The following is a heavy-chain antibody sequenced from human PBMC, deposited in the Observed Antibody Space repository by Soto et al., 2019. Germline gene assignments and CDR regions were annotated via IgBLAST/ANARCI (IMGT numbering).Heavy chain of an antibody. CDR3: ARFPTYYYDSSGYP. V-gene: IGHV3-11*06. CDR1: GFTFSDYY. J-gene: IGHJ4*02. Sequence: GGSLRLSCAASGFTFSDYYMSWIRQAPGKGLEWVSSISSSSSYIYYADSVKGRFTISRDNAKNSLYLQMDSLRAEDTAVYYCARFPTYYYDSSGYPWGQGTLVTVS. D-gene: IGHD3-22*01. CDR2: ISSSSSYI.